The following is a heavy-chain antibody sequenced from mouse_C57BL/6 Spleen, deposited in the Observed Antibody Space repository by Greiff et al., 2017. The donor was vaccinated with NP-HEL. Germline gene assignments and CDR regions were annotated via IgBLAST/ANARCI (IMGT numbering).Heavy chain of an antibody. J-gene: IGHJ4*01. V-gene: IGHV14-2*01. CDR1: GFNIKDYY. CDR2: IDPEDGET. D-gene: IGHD2-3*01. CDR3: ARIYDGYYGDYAMDY. Sequence: EVKLQESGAELVKPGASVKLSCTASGFNIKDYYMHWVKQRTEQGLEWIGRIDPEDGETKYAPKFQGKATITADTSSNTAYLQLSSLTSEDTAVYYCARIYDGYYGDYAMDYWGQGTSVTVSS.